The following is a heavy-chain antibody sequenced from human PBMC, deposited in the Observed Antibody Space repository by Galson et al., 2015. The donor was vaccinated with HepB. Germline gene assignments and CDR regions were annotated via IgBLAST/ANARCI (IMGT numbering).Heavy chain of an antibody. J-gene: IGHJ6*02. CDR2: ITWNGGYI. V-gene: IGHV3-9*01. Sequence: SLRLSCAASGFTFDDFAMHWVRQAPGKGLEWVSGITWNGGYIGYADSVKGRFTISRDNAKNSLYLQMDSLRDEDTALYYCAKDRGTKKDLVRYYGMDVWGQGTTVTVSS. CDR3: AKDRGTKKDLVRYYGMDV. CDR1: GFTFDDFA.